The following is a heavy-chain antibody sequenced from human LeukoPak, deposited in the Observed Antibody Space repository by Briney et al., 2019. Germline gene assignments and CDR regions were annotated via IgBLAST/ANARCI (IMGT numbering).Heavy chain of an antibody. CDR2: INPNSGGT. J-gene: IGHJ4*02. V-gene: IGHV1-2*02. Sequence: ASVKVSCKASGYTFTGYYMHWVRQAPGQGLEWMGWINPNSGGTNYAQKFQSRVTMTRDTSISTAYMERSRLRSDDTAVYYCARTRITMVRGVIDFGYWGQGTLVTVSS. CDR1: GYTFTGYY. D-gene: IGHD3-10*01. CDR3: ARTRITMVRGVIDFGY.